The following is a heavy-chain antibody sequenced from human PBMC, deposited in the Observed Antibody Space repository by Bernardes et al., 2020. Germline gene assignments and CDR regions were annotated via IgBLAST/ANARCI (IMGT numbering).Heavy chain of an antibody. D-gene: IGHD3-10*01. J-gene: IGHJ4*02. CDR1: GGSFSGYY. Sequence: SETLSLTCAVYGGSFSGYYWSWIRQPPGKGLEWIGEINHSGSTNYNPSPKSRVTISVDTSKNQFSLKLSSVTAAGTAAYYCARGPSRVRGVITLPYDYWGQGTLVTVSS. V-gene: IGHV4-34*01. CDR2: INHSGST. CDR3: ARGPSRVRGVITLPYDY.